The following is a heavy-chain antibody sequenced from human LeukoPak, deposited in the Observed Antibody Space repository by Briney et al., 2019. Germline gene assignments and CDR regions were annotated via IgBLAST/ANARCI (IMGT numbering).Heavy chain of an antibody. CDR3: ARSGCSAGSCYSQTVRFDS. Sequence: ASVKVSCKASGYTFSNYGITWVRQAPGEGLEWMAWISAYNGNIDYAQKFQGRVTVTADTSTSTAYMELRSLRSDDTAVYYCARSGCSAGSCYSQTVRFDSWGQGTLVTVSS. J-gene: IGHJ4*02. CDR2: ISAYNGNI. D-gene: IGHD2-15*01. CDR1: GYTFSNYG. V-gene: IGHV1-18*01.